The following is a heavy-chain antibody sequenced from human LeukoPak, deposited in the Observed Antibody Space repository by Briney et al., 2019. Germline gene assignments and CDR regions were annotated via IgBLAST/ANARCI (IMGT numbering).Heavy chain of an antibody. J-gene: IGHJ4*02. CDR3: ARADLYSYGYGY. CDR2: IIPIFGTA. CDR1: GGTFSSYA. D-gene: IGHD5-18*01. Sequence: SVKVSCKASGGTFSSYAISWVRQAPGQGLEWMGGIIPIFGTANYAQKFQGRVTITAEKSTSTAYMELSSLRSEDTAVYYCARADLYSYGYGYWGQGTLVTVSS. V-gene: IGHV1-69*06.